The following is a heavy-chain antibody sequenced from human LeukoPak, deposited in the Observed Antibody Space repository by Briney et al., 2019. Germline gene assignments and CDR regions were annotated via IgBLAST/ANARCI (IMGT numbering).Heavy chain of an antibody. D-gene: IGHD3-16*02. CDR3: ARDIELST. V-gene: IGHV3-23*01. CDR2: ISFSGGNT. Sequence: PGGSLRLSCAASGFTFRDSAMSWVRQAPGKGLEWVSLISFSGGNTYYTDSVKGRFTISRDNSKDTLYLQMNSLRAEDTAIYYCARDIELSTWGLGTMVTVSS. CDR1: GFTFRDSA. J-gene: IGHJ3*01.